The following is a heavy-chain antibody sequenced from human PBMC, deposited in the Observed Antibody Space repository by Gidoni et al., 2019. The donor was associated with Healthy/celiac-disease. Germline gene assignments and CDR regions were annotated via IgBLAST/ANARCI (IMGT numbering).Heavy chain of an antibody. Sequence: VQLLESGGGLVQRGGSLRLPCAASGFTFSSYAMRWVRQAPGKGLGWVSAISGSGGSTYYADSVKGRFTISRDNSKNTLYLQMNSLRAEDTAVYYCAKGRTTFDAFDIWGQGTMVTVSS. J-gene: IGHJ3*02. CDR3: AKGRTTFDAFDI. CDR1: GFTFSSYA. D-gene: IGHD4-17*01. V-gene: IGHV3-23*01. CDR2: ISGSGGST.